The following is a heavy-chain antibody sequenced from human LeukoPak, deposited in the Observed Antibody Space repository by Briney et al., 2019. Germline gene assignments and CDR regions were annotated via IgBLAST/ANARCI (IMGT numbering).Heavy chain of an antibody. CDR1: GFTFSSYS. D-gene: IGHD1-26*01. V-gene: IGHV3-21*04. J-gene: IGHJ3*02. Sequence: PGGSLRLSCAASGFTFSSYSMNWVRQAPGKGLEWVSSISSSSSYIYYADSVKGRFTISRDNSKNTLYLQMNSLRAEDTAVYYCAKDIREKWGLLDHDAFDIWGQGTMVTVSS. CDR2: ISSSSSYI. CDR3: AKDIREKWGLLDHDAFDI.